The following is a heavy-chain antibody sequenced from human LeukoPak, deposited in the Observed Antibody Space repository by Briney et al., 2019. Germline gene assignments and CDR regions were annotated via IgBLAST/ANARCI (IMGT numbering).Heavy chain of an antibody. CDR3: AQGHDYGDYLNWFDP. D-gene: IGHD4-17*01. CDR2: INHSGST. CDR1: GGSFSDYY. V-gene: IGHV4-34*01. J-gene: IGHJ5*02. Sequence: SETLSLTCAVYGGSFSDYYWSWLRQPPGKGLEWTGEINHSGSTNYNPSLKSRVTISVDTSKNQFSLKLSSVTAADTAVYYCAQGHDYGDYLNWFDPWGQGTLVTVSS.